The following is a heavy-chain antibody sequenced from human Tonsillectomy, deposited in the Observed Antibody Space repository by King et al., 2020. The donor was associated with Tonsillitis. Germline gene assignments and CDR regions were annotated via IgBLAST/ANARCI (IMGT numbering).Heavy chain of an antibody. CDR3: TTKIYGLWGPDWDPDPGWYFDL. CDR1: GFTFSNAR. V-gene: IGHV3-15*01. D-gene: IGHD3-10*01. Sequence: QLVQSGGGLVKPGGSLRLSCAASGFTFSNARMSWVRQAPGKGLEWVGRIKSKTDGGTTDYAAPVKGRFTISRDDSKNTLNLQMNSLKNEDTAVYYCTTKIYGLWGPDWDPDPGWYFDLWGRGTLVTVSS. CDR2: IKSKTDGGTT. J-gene: IGHJ2*01.